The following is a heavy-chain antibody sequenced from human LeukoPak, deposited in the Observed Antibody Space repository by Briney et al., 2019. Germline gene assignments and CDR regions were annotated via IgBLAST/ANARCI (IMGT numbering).Heavy chain of an antibody. J-gene: IGHJ4*02. CDR2: INPNSGGT. V-gene: IGHV1-2*02. Sequence: ASVTVSFKASGYTFTVYYMHWVRQAPGQGPEWMAWINPNSGGTNYAQKFQGRVTMTRDTSISTAYMELSRLRSDDTAVYYCAREAEGYCSGGRCYGKGFDYWGQGTLVTVSS. CDR1: GYTFTVYY. D-gene: IGHD2-15*01. CDR3: AREAEGYCSGGRCYGKGFDY.